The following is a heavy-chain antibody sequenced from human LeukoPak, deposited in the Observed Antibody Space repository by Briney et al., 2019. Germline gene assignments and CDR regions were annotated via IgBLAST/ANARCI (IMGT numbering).Heavy chain of an antibody. D-gene: IGHD1-26*01. CDR1: GFTFSSYA. V-gene: IGHV3-23*01. CDR3: VKYSGSYMYYFDC. J-gene: IGHJ4*02. Sequence: GGSLRLSCAASGFTFSSYAVTWVRQAPGKGLEWVSGISVGGDTTYYADSVKGWFTISRDNSKNTLYLQMNSLRADDTAVYYCVKYSGSYMYYFDCWGQGTLVTVSS. CDR2: ISVGGDTT.